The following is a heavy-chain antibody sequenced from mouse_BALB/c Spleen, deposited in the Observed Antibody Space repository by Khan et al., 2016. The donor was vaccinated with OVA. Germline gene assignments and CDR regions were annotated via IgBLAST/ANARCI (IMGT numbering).Heavy chain of an antibody. CDR2: INPGSSTI. CDR3: ERLERNGPRAN. CDR1: GFDFSRNW. J-gene: IGHJ3*01. Sequence: EVKLLESGGGLVQPGGSLILSCAASGFDFSRNWMSWARQAPGKGQEWIGEINPGSSTINYTPSLKDKFIISRDNAKNTLYLQMRKVRSEDTALYYWERLERNGPRANWGQGTLVTVSA. V-gene: IGHV4-2*02. D-gene: IGHD1-2*01.